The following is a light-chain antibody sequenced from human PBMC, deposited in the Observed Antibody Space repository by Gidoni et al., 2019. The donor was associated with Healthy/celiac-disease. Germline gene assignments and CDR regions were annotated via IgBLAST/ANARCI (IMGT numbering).Light chain of an antibody. CDR1: QSVSSY. V-gene: IGKV3-11*01. CDR2: DAS. Sequence: IVFTQSPATLSLSPWELPSLSCRASQSVSSYLAWYQQKPGQAPRLLIYDASNRVTGIPARFSGSGYGTDFTLTISSLETEDFATYYCQKRSNWSTFGQGTRLEIK. J-gene: IGKJ5*01. CDR3: QKRSNWST.